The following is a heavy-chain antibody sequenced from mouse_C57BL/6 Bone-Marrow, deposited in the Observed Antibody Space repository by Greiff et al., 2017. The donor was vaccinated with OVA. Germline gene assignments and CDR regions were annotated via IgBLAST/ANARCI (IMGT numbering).Heavy chain of an antibody. V-gene: IGHV1-72*01. D-gene: IGHD1-1*01. Sequence: VQLQQPGAELVKPGASVKLSCKASGYTFTSYWMHWVKQRPGRGLEWIGRIDPNSGGTKYNEKFKSKATLTVDKHSSTAYMQLSILTSEDSAVYYCARSITTVFYFDYWGQGTTLTVSS. CDR2: IDPNSGGT. J-gene: IGHJ2*01. CDR3: ARSITTVFYFDY. CDR1: GYTFTSYW.